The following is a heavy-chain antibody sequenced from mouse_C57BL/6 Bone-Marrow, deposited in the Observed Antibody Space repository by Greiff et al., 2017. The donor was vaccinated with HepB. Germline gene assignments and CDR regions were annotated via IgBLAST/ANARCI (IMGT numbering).Heavy chain of an antibody. D-gene: IGHD1-1*01. CDR1: GYTFTSYW. CDR2: IYPGSGST. J-gene: IGHJ3*01. V-gene: IGHV1-55*01. CDR3: ARGEYYYGSRFAY. Sequence: QVQLQQPGAELVKPGASVKMSCKASGYTFTSYWITWVKQRPGQGLEWIGDIYPGSGSTNYNEKFKSKATLTVDTSSSTAYMQLSSLTSEDSAVYYCARGEYYYGSRFAYWGQGTLVTVSA.